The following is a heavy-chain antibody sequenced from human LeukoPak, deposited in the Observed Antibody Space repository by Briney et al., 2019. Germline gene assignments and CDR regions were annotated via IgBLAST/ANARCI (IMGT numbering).Heavy chain of an antibody. CDR1: GVSISSYY. CDR3: ARSSGYTYGSDY. J-gene: IGHJ4*02. CDR2: IYFSGSI. V-gene: IGHV4-59*08. Sequence: SETLSLTCSVSGVSISSYYWSWIRQPPGRGLEWDGYIYFSGSINYNPSLKSRVTISADTSKNQLSLKLSSVTATDTAVYYCARSSGYTYGSDYWGQGTLVTVSS. D-gene: IGHD5-18*01.